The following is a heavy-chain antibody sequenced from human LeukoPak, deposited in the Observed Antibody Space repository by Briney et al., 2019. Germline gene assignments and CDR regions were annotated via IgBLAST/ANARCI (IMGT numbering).Heavy chain of an antibody. J-gene: IGHJ6*02. CDR3: AREFTYGDYPYYYYGMDV. Sequence: ASVKVSCKASGYTFTSYDINWVRQATGQGLEWMGWMNPNSGNTGYAQKFQGRVTMTRNTSISTAYMELSSLRSEDTAVYYCAREFTYGDYPYYYYGMDVWGQGTTVTVSS. CDR2: MNPNSGNT. V-gene: IGHV1-8*01. D-gene: IGHD4-17*01. CDR1: GYTFTSYD.